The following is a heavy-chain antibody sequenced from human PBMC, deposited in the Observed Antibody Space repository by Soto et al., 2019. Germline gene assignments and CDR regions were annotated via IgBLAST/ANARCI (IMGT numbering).Heavy chain of an antibody. CDR1: GYSFTSHW. D-gene: IGHD5-18*01. Sequence: PGESLKISCKGSGYSFTSHWIGCVRQMPGKGLEWMGIIFPGDSDTRYNPSFQGQVTISVDKSISTAYLQWSSLKASDTAIYYCARHTGYSYAYIESWGQGAMVTVSS. V-gene: IGHV5-51*01. CDR2: IFPGDSDT. J-gene: IGHJ4*02. CDR3: ARHTGYSYAYIES.